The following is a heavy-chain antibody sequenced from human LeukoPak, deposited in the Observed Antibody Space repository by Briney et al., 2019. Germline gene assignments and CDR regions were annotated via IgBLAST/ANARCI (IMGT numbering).Heavy chain of an antibody. CDR1: GYTFTGYY. Sequence: GAAVKVSCKASGYTFTGYYMHWVRQAPGQGLGWMGWINPDSGGTNYAQKFQGRVTMTRDTSTSTVYMQLSRLRSDDTAVYYCAGAGYSGNYYYYFDFWGQGTLVTVSS. CDR3: AGAGYSGNYYYYFDF. V-gene: IGHV1-2*02. D-gene: IGHD1-26*01. J-gene: IGHJ4*02. CDR2: INPDSGGT.